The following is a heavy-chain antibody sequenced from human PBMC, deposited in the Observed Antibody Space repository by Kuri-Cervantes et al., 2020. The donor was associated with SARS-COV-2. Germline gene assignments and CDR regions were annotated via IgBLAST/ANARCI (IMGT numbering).Heavy chain of an antibody. CDR1: GGSFSGYY. CDR2: INHSGST. J-gene: IGHJ4*02. Sequence: SETLSLTCAVYGGSFSGYYWSWIRQPPGKGLEWIGEINHSGSTNYNPSLKSRVTISVDTSKNQFSLKLSSVTAADTAVYYCARATYYYDSSGYYSDYWGQGTLVTVS. D-gene: IGHD3-22*01. V-gene: IGHV4-34*01. CDR3: ARATYYYDSSGYYSDY.